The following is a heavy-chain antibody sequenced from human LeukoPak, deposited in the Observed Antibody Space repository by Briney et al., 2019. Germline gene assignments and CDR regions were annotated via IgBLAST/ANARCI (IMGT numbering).Heavy chain of an antibody. J-gene: IGHJ4*02. V-gene: IGHV3-23*01. Sequence: GGSLRLSCAASGFTFSDYYMSWIRRAPGKGLEWVSTISGSGVSTFYADPVKGRFTISRDNSKNTLYLHMNSLSAEDTAVYYCAKDSFSSRWGQGTLVTVSS. CDR1: GFTFSDYY. D-gene: IGHD6-13*01. CDR3: AKDSFSSR. CDR2: ISGSGVST.